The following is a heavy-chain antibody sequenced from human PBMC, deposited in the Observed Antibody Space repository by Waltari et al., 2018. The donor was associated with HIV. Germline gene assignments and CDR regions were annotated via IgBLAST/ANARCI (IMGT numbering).Heavy chain of an antibody. J-gene: IGHJ4*02. V-gene: IGHV3-30*04. D-gene: IGHD3-22*01. CDR3: ARDGHFYDSRPLDH. Sequence: QVQLVESGGGVVQPGGSLRPSCVAPGFTFTPLAVSWVRQAPGKGLEWVALISYGGRNKVYADSLKGRFTISRDNSKNTLYLQMNSLRAEDTAVYYCARDGHFYDSRPLDHWGQGTLVTVSS. CDR2: ISYGGRNK. CDR1: GFTFTPLA.